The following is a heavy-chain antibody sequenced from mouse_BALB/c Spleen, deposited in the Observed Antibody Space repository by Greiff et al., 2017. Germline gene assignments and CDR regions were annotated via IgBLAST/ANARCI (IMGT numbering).Heavy chain of an antibody. CDR1: GFTFSSYY. CDR2: INSNGGST. V-gene: IGHV5-6-2*01. J-gene: IGHJ2*01. CDR3: ARVTTVVATFDY. D-gene: IGHD1-1*01. Sequence: EVKLVESGGGLVKLGGSLKLSCAASGFTFSSYYMSWVRQTPEKRLELVAAINSNGGSTYYPDTVKGRFTISRDNAKNTLYLQMSSLRSEDTAMYYCARVTTVVATFDYWGQGTTLTVSS.